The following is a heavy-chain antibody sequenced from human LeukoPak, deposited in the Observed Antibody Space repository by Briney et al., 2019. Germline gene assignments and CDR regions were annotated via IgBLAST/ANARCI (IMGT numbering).Heavy chain of an antibody. CDR1: GFTFSNYA. V-gene: IGHV3-23*01. J-gene: IGHJ4*02. Sequence: GGSLRLSCAASGFTFSNYAMNWVRQAPGKGLEWVSAMSGSGDGIYYGDFVKGRFTISRDNSRNTLYLQMNSLRAEDTAVYYCAKDYYYGSGSYYTEFDYWGQGTLVTVSS. D-gene: IGHD3-10*01. CDR3: AKDYYYGSGSYYTEFDY. CDR2: MSGSGDGI.